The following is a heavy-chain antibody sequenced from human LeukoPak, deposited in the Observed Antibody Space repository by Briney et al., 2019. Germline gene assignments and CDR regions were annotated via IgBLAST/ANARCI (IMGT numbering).Heavy chain of an antibody. CDR1: GFNFNNFA. J-gene: IGHJ4*02. CDR2: MTGPADTT. Sequence: SGGSLRLSCAASGFNFNNFAMSWVRQAPGKGLEWLSAMTGPADTTYYAESVKGRFTISRDYSKSIVFLQTNSLRVEDTAIYYCAKGAEIDHWGQGTLVTVSS. V-gene: IGHV3-23*01. CDR3: AKGAEIDH.